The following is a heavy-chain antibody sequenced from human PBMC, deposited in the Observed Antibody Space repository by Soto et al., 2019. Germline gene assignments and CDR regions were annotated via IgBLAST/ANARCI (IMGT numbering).Heavy chain of an antibody. CDR3: ATNEFGEFSSWFDP. V-gene: IGHV4-39*01. Sequence: SETLSLTCTVSGGSISSSSYYWGWIRQPPGKGLEWIGSIYYSGSTYYNPSLKSRVTISVDTSKNQFSLKLSSVTAADTAVYYCATNEFGEFSSWFDPWGQGTLVTVSS. CDR2: IYYSGST. D-gene: IGHD3-10*01. CDR1: GGSISSSSYY. J-gene: IGHJ5*02.